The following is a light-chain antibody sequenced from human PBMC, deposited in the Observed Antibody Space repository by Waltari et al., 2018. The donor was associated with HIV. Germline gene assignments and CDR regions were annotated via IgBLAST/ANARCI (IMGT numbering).Light chain of an antibody. V-gene: IGLV3-25*03. CDR1: ELTSHS. CDR2: KDR. Sequence: SYELTQPPSVSVSPGQTAELTCFGDELTSHSGHWYQQKAGQAPFLLIYKDRKRPSGIPERFSGSTSGTSVTLTISGGQAEDEADYFCQSTDSSGTHVVFGGGTKLTVL. J-gene: IGLJ2*01. CDR3: QSTDSSGTHVV.